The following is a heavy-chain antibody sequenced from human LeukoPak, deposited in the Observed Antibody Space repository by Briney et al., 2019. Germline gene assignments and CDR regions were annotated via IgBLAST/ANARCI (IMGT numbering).Heavy chain of an antibody. D-gene: IGHD6-19*01. J-gene: IGHJ6*03. CDR1: GYTFTGYY. V-gene: IGHV1-2*02. CDR3: ARDTRDIAVAADYYMDV. Sequence: ASVKVSCKASGYTFTGYYMHWVRQAPGQGLEWMGWINPNSGGTNYAQKFQGRVTMTRDTSTSTVYMELSSLRSEDTAVYYCARDTRDIAVAADYYMDVWGKGTTVTISS. CDR2: INPNSGGT.